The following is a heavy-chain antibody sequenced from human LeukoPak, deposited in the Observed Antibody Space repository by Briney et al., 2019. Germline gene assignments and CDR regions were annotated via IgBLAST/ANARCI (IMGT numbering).Heavy chain of an antibody. V-gene: IGHV4-34*01. D-gene: IGHD1-26*01. J-gene: IGHJ6*03. CDR3: ARVGWEWELPYYYYYYMDV. Sequence: PSETLSLTCAVYGGSFSGYYWSWIRQPPGKGLEWIGEINHSGSTTYNPSLKSRVTISVDTSKNQFSLKLSSVTAADTAVYYCARVGWEWELPYYYYYYMDVWGKGTTVTVSS. CDR2: INHSGST. CDR1: GGSFSGYY.